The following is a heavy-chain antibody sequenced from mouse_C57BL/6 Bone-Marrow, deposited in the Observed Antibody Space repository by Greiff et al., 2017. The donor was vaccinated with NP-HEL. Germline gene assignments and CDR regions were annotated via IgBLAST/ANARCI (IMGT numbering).Heavy chain of an antibody. V-gene: IGHV5-9-1*02. J-gene: IGHJ1*03. Sequence: EVQRVESGEGLVKPGGSLKLSCAASGFTFSSYAMSWVRQTPEKRLEWVAYISSGGDYIYYADTVKGRFTISRDNARNTLYLQMSSLKSEDTAMYYCTREGYYDYGDFDVWGTGTTVTVSS. CDR3: TREGYYDYGDFDV. D-gene: IGHD2-4*01. CDR1: GFTFSSYA. CDR2: ISSGGDYI.